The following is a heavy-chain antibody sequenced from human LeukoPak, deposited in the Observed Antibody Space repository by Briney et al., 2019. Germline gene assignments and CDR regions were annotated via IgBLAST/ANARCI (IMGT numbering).Heavy chain of an antibody. CDR2: IIPILGIA. V-gene: IGHV1-69*04. CDR1: GGTFSSYA. CDR3: ARYDSGDTAMVYYYYGMDV. D-gene: IGHD5-18*01. J-gene: IGHJ6*02. Sequence: SVKVSCKASGGTFSSYAISWVRQAPGQGLEWMGRIIPILGIANYAQKFQGRVTITADKSTSTAYMELSSLRSEDTAVYYCARYDSGDTAMVYYYYGMDVWGQGTTVTVSS.